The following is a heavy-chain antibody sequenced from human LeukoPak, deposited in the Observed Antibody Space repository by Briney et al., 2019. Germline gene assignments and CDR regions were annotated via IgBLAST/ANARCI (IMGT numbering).Heavy chain of an antibody. D-gene: IGHD1-26*01. CDR1: GYTFSSNW. CDR2: IYSGDSDT. V-gene: IGHV5-51*01. J-gene: IGHJ3*02. CDR3: ARHRVGIYSRNHAFDI. Sequence: GESLKISCKGSGYTFSSNWIGWVRQMPGKGLEWMGIIYSGDSDTRYSPSFQGQVTISADKSSSTAYLQWSSLKASDTAMYYCARHRVGIYSRNHAFDIWGQGTMVTVSS.